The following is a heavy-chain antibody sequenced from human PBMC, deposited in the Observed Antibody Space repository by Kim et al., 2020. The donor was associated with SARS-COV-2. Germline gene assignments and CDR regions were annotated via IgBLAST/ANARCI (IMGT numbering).Heavy chain of an antibody. J-gene: IGHJ3*02. Sequence: GGSLRLSCAASGFTFSSYAMHWVRQAPGKGLEWVAVISYDGSNKYYADSVKGRFTISRDNSKNTLYLQMNSLRAEDTAVYYCARDRGDSSGLDAFDIWGGGAMVTLCS. CDR1: GFTFSSYA. V-gene: IGHV3-30-3*01. CDR3: ARDRGDSSGLDAFDI. D-gene: IGHD3-22*01. CDR2: ISYDGSNK.